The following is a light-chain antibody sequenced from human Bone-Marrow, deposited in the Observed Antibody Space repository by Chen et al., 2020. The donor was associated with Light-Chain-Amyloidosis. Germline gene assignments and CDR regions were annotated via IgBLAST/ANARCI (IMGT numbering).Light chain of an antibody. V-gene: IGLV2-23*01. CDR1: SSDVGSDNL. CDR2: EGS. J-gene: IGLJ1*01. CDR3: CSYAGSSTPYV. Sequence: QSALTQPASVSGSPGQSITISCTGTSSDVGSDNLVSWYQQPPGKAPKLMIYEGSKRPSGVSNRFSGSKSGNTASLTISGLQDEDEADYYCCSYAGSSTPYVFGTGTKVTVL.